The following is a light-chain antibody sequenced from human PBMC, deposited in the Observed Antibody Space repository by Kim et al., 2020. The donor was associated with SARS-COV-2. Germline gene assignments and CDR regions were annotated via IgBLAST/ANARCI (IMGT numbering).Light chain of an antibody. CDR2: AAS. Sequence: ASVGDRVTIPCRSSRSINKYLNWYQQKLGKAPKLLITAASSLQSGVPSRFSGSGSGTDFTLTISSLQPEDFATYFCQQSSGTPPTFGQGTKLEI. J-gene: IGKJ2*01. CDR3: QQSSGTPPT. CDR1: RSINKY. V-gene: IGKV1-39*01.